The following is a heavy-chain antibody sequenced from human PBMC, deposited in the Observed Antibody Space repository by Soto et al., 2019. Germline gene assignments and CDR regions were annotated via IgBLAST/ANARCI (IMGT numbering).Heavy chain of an antibody. J-gene: IGHJ4*02. V-gene: IGHV3-73*01. CDR1: GFTFSGSY. CDR3: ISHSPEDMIRT. D-gene: IGHD2-15*01. CDR2: IRNKANSYAT. Sequence: PEGSLRLSSAASGFTFSGSYVHWVRQASGKGLEWVGRIRNKANSYATAYAASVIGRFTISRDDSKNTAFLQMNSLNTEDTAVYYCISHSPEDMIRTWGQGTLVTVSS.